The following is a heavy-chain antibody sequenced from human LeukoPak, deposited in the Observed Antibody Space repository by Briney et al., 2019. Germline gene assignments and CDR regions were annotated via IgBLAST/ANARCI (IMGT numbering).Heavy chain of an antibody. CDR3: AKDSPYSGSYSRIFDY. D-gene: IGHD1-26*01. CDR1: GGSISSYY. V-gene: IGHV4-59*12. Sequence: SETLSLTCTVSGGSISSYYWSWIRQPPGKGLEWIGYIYYSGSTNYNPSLKSRVTISVDTSKNQFSLKLSSVTAADTAVYYCAKDSPYSGSYSRIFDYWGQGTLVTVSS. J-gene: IGHJ4*02. CDR2: IYYSGST.